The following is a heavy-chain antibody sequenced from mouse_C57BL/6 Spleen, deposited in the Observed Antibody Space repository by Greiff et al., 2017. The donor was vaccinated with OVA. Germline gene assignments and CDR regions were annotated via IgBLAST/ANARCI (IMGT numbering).Heavy chain of an antibody. CDR3: TRAYVYYFDY. CDR1: GFTFSSYA. V-gene: IGHV5-9-1*02. J-gene: IGHJ2*01. CDR2: ISSGGDYI. Sequence: VEESGEGLVKPGGSLKLSCAASGFTFSSYAMSWVRQTPEKRLEWVAYISSGGDYIYYADTVKGRFTISRDNARNTLYLQMSSLKSEDTAMYYCTRAYVYYFDYWGQGTTLTVSS. D-gene: IGHD1-1*01.